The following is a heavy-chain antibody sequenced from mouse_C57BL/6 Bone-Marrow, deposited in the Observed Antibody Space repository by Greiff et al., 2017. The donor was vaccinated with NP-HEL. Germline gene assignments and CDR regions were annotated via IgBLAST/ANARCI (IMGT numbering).Heavy chain of an antibody. Sequence: VQLQQPGAELVRPGTSVKLSCKASGYTFTSYWMHWVKQRPGQGLEWIGVIDPSDSYTNYNQKFKGKATLTVDTSSSTAYMQLSSLTSEDSAVYYCARRGYYYGSSYYFDYWGQGTTLTVSS. V-gene: IGHV1-59*01. D-gene: IGHD1-1*01. CDR2: IDPSDSYT. J-gene: IGHJ2*01. CDR3: ARRGYYYGSSYYFDY. CDR1: GYTFTSYW.